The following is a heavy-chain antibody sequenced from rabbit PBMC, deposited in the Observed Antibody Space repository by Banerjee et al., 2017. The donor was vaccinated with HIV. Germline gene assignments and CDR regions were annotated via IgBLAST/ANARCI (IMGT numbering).Heavy chain of an antibody. CDR2: IYAGSSGST. D-gene: IGHD4-1*01. CDR3: ARDLAGVIGWNFGL. V-gene: IGHV1S40*01. Sequence: QSLEESGGDLVKPGGSLTLTCKASGFSFTNKYVMCWVRQAPGKGLEWIACIYAGSSGSTYYASWAKGRFTISKTSSTTVTLQMTSLTAADTATYFCARDLAGVIGWNFGLWGPGTLVTVS. CDR1: GFSFTNKYV. J-gene: IGHJ6*01.